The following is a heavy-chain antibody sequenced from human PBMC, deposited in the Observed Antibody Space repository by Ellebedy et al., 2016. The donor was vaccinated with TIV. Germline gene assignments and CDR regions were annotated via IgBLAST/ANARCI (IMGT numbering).Heavy chain of an antibody. V-gene: IGHV1-2*02. Sequence: ASVKVSCKASGYTFTANYIHWVRQAPRKGLEWMGWINPDSGGTNFARKFQGRVTMTRDTSVNTVYMELSRLESDDTAVYYCARVRRGSSGMDVWGQGTTVTVS. J-gene: IGHJ6*02. D-gene: IGHD6-13*01. CDR1: GYTFTANY. CDR3: ARVRRGSSGMDV. CDR2: INPDSGGT.